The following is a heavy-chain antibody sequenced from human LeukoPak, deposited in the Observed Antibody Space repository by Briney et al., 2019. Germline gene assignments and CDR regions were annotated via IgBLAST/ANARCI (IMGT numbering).Heavy chain of an antibody. CDR3: ARTTDYYDSIEWFDP. J-gene: IGHJ5*02. CDR2: IHTSGSP. CDR1: GGSISSYY. D-gene: IGHD3-22*01. Sequence: SETLSLTCTVSGGSISSYYWSWIRQPAGKGLEWIGRIHTSGSPNYNPSLKSRVTMSADTSKNQFSLNLSSVTAADTAVYYCARTTDYYDSIEWFDPWGQGTLVTVSS. V-gene: IGHV4-4*07.